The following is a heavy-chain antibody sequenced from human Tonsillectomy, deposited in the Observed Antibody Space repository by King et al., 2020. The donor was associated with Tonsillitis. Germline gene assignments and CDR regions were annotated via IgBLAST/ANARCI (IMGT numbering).Heavy chain of an antibody. D-gene: IGHD6-13*01. V-gene: IGHV1-2*02. J-gene: IGHJ3*02. Sequence: GQLVQSGAEVKKPGASVKVSCKASGYTFTGYYMHWVRQAPGQGLEWMGWINPNSGGTNYAQKFQGRVTMTRDTSISTAYMELSRLRSDDTAVYYCAREPYSSSWDDAFDIWGQGTMVTVSS. CDR3: AREPYSSSWDDAFDI. CDR1: GYTFTGYY. CDR2: INPNSGGT.